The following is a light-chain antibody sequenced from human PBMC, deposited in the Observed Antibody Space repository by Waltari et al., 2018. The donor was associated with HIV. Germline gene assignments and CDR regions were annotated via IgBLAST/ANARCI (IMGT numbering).Light chain of an antibody. J-gene: IGLJ1*01. Sequence: QPALTQPASVSGPPGQSLTSPCTGTYQAVGGYHYVSWYHHHPGKAPKVIIYDITKRPSGISDRFSGSKSGNTASLTISGLQAEDEADYYCNSYTSSNTFVFGTGTKVTVL. V-gene: IGLV2-14*03. CDR2: DIT. CDR1: YQAVGGYHY. CDR3: NSYTSSNTFV.